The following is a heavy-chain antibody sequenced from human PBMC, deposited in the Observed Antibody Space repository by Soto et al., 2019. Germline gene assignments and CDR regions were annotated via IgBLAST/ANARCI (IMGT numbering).Heavy chain of an antibody. V-gene: IGHV1-69*06. CDR2: IIPIFGTA. Sequence: GASVKVSCKASGGTFSSYAISWVRQAPGQGLEWMGGIIPIFGTANYAQKFQGRVTITADKSTSTAYMELSSLRSEDTAVYYCARVGAHSGSLGPFQHWGQGTLVTVSS. CDR3: ARVGAHSGSLGPFQH. J-gene: IGHJ1*01. CDR1: GGTFSSYA. D-gene: IGHD3-22*01.